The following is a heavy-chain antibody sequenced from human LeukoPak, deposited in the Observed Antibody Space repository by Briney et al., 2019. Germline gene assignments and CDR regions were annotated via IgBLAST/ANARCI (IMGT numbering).Heavy chain of an antibody. CDR3: ARGRGSSSWYFDY. Sequence: GGSLRLSCAASGFTFSSYWMSWVRQAPGKGLEWVANIKQDGSERYYVDSVKGRFTISRDNAKNSLYLQMNSLRAEDTAVYYCARGRGSSSWYFDYWGQGTLVTVSS. CDR2: IKQDGSER. CDR1: GFTFSSYW. V-gene: IGHV3-7*03. D-gene: IGHD6-13*01. J-gene: IGHJ4*02.